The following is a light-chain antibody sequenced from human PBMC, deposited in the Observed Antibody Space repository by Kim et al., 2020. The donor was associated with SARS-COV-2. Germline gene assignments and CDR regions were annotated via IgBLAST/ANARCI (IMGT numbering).Light chain of an antibody. CDR2: QDS. Sequence: ESPGQTARITGSGDKLGDKYACWYQQKPGQSPVLVIYQDSKRPSGIPERFSGSNSGNTATLTISGTQAMDEADYYCQAWDSSTAVFGTGTKVTVL. J-gene: IGLJ1*01. V-gene: IGLV3-1*01. CDR3: QAWDSSTAV. CDR1: KLGDKY.